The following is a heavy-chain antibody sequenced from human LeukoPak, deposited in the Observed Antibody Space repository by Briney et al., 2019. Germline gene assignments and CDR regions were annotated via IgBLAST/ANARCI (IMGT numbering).Heavy chain of an antibody. J-gene: IGHJ4*02. CDR3: AKSSYYDSSGYYREYYFDY. Sequence: GGSLSLSCAASGFTFSSYAMSWVRQAPGKELEWVSAISGSGGSTYYADSVKGRFTISGDNSKNTLYLQMNSLRAEDTAVYYCAKSSYYDSSGYYREYYFDYWGQGTLVTVSS. V-gene: IGHV3-23*01. CDR2: ISGSGGST. D-gene: IGHD3-22*01. CDR1: GFTFSSYA.